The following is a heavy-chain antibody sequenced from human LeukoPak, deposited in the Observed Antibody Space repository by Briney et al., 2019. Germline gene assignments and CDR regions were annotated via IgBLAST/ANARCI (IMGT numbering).Heavy chain of an antibody. CDR3: ASSGTYYYYYMDV. V-gene: IGHV1-69*06. CDR1: GFTFTGYY. Sequence: ASVKVSCKTSGFTFTGYYIHWVRQAPGQGLEWMGGIIPIFGTANYAQKFQGRVTITADKSTSTAYMELSSLRSEDTAVYYCASSGTYYYYYMDVWGKGTTVTVSS. CDR2: IIPIFGTA. D-gene: IGHD1/OR15-1a*01. J-gene: IGHJ6*03.